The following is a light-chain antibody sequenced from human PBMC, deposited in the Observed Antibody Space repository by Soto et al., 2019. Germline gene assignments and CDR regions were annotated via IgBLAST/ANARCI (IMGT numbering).Light chain of an antibody. V-gene: IGKV1-6*01. CDR3: LQDYSYPLT. J-gene: IGKJ4*01. Sequence: ALQMTQSPSSLSASVGDRVTITCRASQGIRNDLGWYQQKPGKAPKLLIYAASSLQSGVPSRFSGTASGTDFTRTISSLQPEDFATYYCLQDYSYPLTFGGGTKVEI. CDR1: QGIRND. CDR2: AAS.